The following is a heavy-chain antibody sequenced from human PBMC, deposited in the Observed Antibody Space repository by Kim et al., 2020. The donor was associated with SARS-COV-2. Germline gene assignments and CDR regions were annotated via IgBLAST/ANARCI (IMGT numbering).Heavy chain of an antibody. V-gene: IGHV3-30*01. D-gene: IGHD3-22*01. J-gene: IGHJ3*02. Sequence: VKARFTISRENSKNTLYLQMNSLRAEDTAVYYCAREKVDYYDSRVNAFDIWGQGTMVTVSS. CDR3: AREKVDYYDSRVNAFDI.